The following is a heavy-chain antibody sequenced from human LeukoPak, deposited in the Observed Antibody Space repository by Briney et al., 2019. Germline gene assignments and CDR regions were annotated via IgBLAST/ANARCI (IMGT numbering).Heavy chain of an antibody. CDR2: ISSNGGST. CDR1: GFTFSNYG. J-gene: IGHJ1*01. V-gene: IGHV3-64*01. CDR3: AKGAGQWLVPSEYFQY. D-gene: IGHD6-19*01. Sequence: GGSLRLSCAASGFTFSNYGMHWVRQAPGKGLEYVSAISSNGGSTYYANSVKGRFTISRDNSKNTLYLQMNSLRAEDTAVYYCAKGAGQWLVPSEYFQYWGQGTLVTVSS.